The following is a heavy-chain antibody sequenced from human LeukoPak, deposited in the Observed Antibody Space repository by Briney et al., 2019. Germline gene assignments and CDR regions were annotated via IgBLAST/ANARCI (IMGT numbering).Heavy chain of an antibody. J-gene: IGHJ4*02. Sequence: GGSLRLSCAGSRFTFSSYAMHWVRQAPGKGLEWVALIWYDGSNKYYAGSVKGRFSISRDNSKNTLSLQMNSLRVEDTALYYCARGKRGFIYGSDFWGQGTLVTVSS. V-gene: IGHV3-33*01. D-gene: IGHD5-18*01. CDR2: IWYDGSNK. CDR3: ARGKRGFIYGSDF. CDR1: RFTFSSYA.